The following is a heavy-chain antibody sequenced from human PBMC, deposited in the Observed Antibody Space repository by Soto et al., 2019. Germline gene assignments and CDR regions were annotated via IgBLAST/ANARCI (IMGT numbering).Heavy chain of an antibody. CDR3: ARFRGSYGMAV. D-gene: IGHD3-10*01. Sequence: QVQLVQSGAEVKKPGSSVKVSCKASGGTFSSYTISWVRQAPGQGLEWMGRIIPILGIANYAQKFQGRVTXTXXKSTSTAYMELSSLRSEDTAVYYCARFRGSYGMAVWGQGTTVTVSS. J-gene: IGHJ6*02. V-gene: IGHV1-69*02. CDR2: IIPILGIA. CDR1: GGTFSSYT.